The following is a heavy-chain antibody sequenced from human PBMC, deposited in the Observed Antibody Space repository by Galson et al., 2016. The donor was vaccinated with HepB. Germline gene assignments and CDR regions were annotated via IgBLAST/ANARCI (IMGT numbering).Heavy chain of an antibody. D-gene: IGHD3-22*01. J-gene: IGHJ4*02. CDR2: INAGNGNT. CDR1: GYTFSNYA. Sequence: SVKVSCKASGYTFSNYAMHWVRQAPGQRLEWMGWINAGNGNTKYSQKFQGRVTITRDTAASTAYMELSSRRSEDTAVCYCAPDSYSSGFEYWGQGTLVTVSS. V-gene: IGHV1-3*01. CDR3: APDSYSSGFEY.